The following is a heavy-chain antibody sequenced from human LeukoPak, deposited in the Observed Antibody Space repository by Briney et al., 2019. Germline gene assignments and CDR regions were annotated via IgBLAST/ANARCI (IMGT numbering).Heavy chain of an antibody. CDR2: IYYSGRT. J-gene: IGHJ1*01. Sequence: SSETLSLTCSVSGDSVSRSDSYWDWIRQPPGKGLEWIGTIYYSGRTYYSPSLKSRVTMSVDPSNNQFSLNLRSMTAADTALYYCARRRYYDGSGYLEWGQGTLLSVSS. CDR3: ARRRYYDGSGYLE. D-gene: IGHD3-22*01. CDR1: GDSVSRSDSY. V-gene: IGHV4-39*01.